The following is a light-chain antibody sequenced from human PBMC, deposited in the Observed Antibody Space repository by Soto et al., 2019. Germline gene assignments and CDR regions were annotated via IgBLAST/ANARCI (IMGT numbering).Light chain of an antibody. CDR3: LLVYSGIVV. Sequence: QAVVTQEPALTVSPGGTVTLTCVSSTGAVTSGHYPYWFQQKPGQAPKTLIYDTTNKHSWSPARFSGSLLGGKAALTLSGAQPEDEADYYCLLVYSGIVVFGGGTKLTVL. V-gene: IGLV7-46*01. CDR2: DTT. CDR1: TGAVTSGHY. J-gene: IGLJ2*01.